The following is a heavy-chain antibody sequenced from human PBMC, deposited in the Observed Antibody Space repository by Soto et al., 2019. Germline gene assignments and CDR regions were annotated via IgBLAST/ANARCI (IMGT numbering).Heavy chain of an antibody. Sequence: PGGSLRLSCAASGFTFSSYGMHWVRQAPGKGLEWVAVISYDGSNKYYADSVKGRFTISRDNSKNTLYLQMNSLRAEDTAVYYCAKEGGIQLWEAPFDYWGQGTLVTV. CDR3: AKEGGIQLWEAPFDY. CDR1: GFTFSSYG. D-gene: IGHD5-18*01. V-gene: IGHV3-30*18. CDR2: ISYDGSNK. J-gene: IGHJ4*02.